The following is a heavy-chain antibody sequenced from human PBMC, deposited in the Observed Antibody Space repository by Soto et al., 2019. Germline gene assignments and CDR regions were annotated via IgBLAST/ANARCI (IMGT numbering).Heavy chain of an antibody. J-gene: IGHJ5*02. CDR1: GVSISSGGYY. Sequence: PSETLSLTCTVSGVSISSGGYYFICIRQHPGNGLQWIGNIYYSGSTNYNPSLKSRIIISVDTSKNQFSLKLSSVTAADTAVFYCARHYSSGSRNWFDPWGQGTLVTVSS. CDR2: IYYSGST. D-gene: IGHD6-19*01. V-gene: IGHV4-39*01. CDR3: ARHYSSGSRNWFDP.